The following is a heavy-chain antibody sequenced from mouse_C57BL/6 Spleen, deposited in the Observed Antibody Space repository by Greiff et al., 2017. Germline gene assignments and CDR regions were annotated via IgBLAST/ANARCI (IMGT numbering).Heavy chain of an antibody. Sequence: DVKLVESGGDLVKPGGSLKLSCAASGFTFSSYGMSWVRQTLDKRLEWVATISSGGSYTYYPDSVKGRFTISRDNAKNTLYLQMSSLKSEDTAMYYCARKAGTNYFDYWGQGTTLTVSS. CDR1: GFTFSSYG. J-gene: IGHJ2*01. CDR2: ISSGGSYT. CDR3: ARKAGTNYFDY. D-gene: IGHD4-1*01. V-gene: IGHV5-6*02.